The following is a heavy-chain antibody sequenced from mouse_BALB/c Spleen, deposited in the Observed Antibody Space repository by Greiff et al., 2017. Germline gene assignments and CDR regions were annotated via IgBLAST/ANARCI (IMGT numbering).Heavy chain of an antibody. Sequence: QVQLMESGAELMKPGASVKISCKATGYTFSSYWIEWVKQRPGHGLEWIGEILPGSGSTNYNEKFKGKATLTADTSSNTAYMQLSSLTSEDSAVYYCARRRDGYWGQGTTLTVSS. CDR1: GYTFSSYW. CDR2: ILPGSGST. D-gene: IGHD3-3*01. J-gene: IGHJ2*01. CDR3: ARRRDGY. V-gene: IGHV1-9*01.